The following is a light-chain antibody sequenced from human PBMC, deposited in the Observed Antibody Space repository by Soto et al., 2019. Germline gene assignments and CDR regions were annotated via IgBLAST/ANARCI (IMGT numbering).Light chain of an antibody. CDR1: QSITNY. Sequence: DIQMTQSPSALSASVGDRVTITCRASQSITNYLNWYQHKPGQAPNLLIYAASTLQAGVPSRFRGSGSGTDFTLTISRLEPEDFAVYWCQQYDSSPRTFGQGTKVDIK. J-gene: IGKJ1*01. V-gene: IGKV1-39*01. CDR3: QQYDSSPRT. CDR2: AAS.